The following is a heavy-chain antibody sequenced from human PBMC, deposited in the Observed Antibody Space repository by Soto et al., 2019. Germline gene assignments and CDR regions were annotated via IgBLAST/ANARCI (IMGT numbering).Heavy chain of an antibody. D-gene: IGHD3-16*02. Sequence: PGGSLRLSCAASGFTFSSYAMSWVRQAPGKGLEWVSAISGSGGSTYYADSVKGRFTISRDNSKNTLYLQMNSLRAEDTAVYYCASDPPLSIRLGELSAEYYYYYGMDVWGQGTTVTVSS. CDR2: ISGSGGST. CDR3: ASDPPLSIRLGELSAEYYYYYGMDV. J-gene: IGHJ6*02. CDR1: GFTFSSYA. V-gene: IGHV3-23*01.